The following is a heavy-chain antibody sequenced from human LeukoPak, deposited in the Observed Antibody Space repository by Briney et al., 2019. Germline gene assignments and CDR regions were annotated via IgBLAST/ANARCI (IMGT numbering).Heavy chain of an antibody. V-gene: IGHV1-69*13. CDR3: ARGGGGYYYDSSDTSDAFDI. CDR1: GGTFSSYA. D-gene: IGHD3-22*01. Sequence: SVKVSCKASGGTFSSYAISWVRQAPRQGLEWMGGIIPIFGTANYAQKFQGRVTITADESTSTAYMELSSLRSEDTAVYYCARGGGGYYYDSSDTSDAFDIWGQGTMVTASS. CDR2: IIPIFGTA. J-gene: IGHJ3*02.